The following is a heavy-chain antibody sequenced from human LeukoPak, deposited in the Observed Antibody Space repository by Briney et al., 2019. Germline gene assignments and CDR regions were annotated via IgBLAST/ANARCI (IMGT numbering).Heavy chain of an antibody. V-gene: IGHV3-7*03. CDR2: IQQNGIEK. D-gene: IGHD1-1*01. CDR1: GFTFRDFW. Sequence: PGGALRLSCAGSGFTFRDFWMSWVRQAPGKGLEGVANIQQNGIEKYSVEGRFTISRDNVNSLLYWRIKSLTADDTAMYYCARDRDGKDLWGQGTLVTVSS. CDR3: ARDRDGKDL. J-gene: IGHJ5*02.